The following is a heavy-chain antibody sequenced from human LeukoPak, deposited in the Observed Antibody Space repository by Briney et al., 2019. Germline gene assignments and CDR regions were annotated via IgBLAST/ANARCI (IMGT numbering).Heavy chain of an antibody. CDR3: ARGIGMYSSTWYWFDP. V-gene: IGHV4-4*07. D-gene: IGHD6-13*01. Sequence: SETLSLTCTVSGASVTDYYWTWIRQPAGKGLEWIGRMSITENTYYSPSLESRVTISVDGSKNQFSLNLTSLTAADTAVYYCARGIGMYSSTWYWFDPWGQGILVTVSS. CDR2: MSITENT. CDR1: GASVTDYY. J-gene: IGHJ5*02.